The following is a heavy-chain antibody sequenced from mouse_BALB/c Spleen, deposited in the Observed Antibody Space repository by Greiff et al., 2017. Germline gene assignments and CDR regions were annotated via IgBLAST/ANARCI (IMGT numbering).Heavy chain of an antibody. J-gene: IGHJ1*01. Sequence: VQLKQSGAELVRPGALVKLSCKASGFNIKDYYMHWVKQRPEQGLEWIGWIDPENGNTIYDPKFQGKASITADTSSNTAYLQLSSLTSEDTAVYYCAPTMITTRWYFDVWGAGTTVTVSA. V-gene: IGHV14-1*02. D-gene: IGHD2-4*01. CDR3: APTMITTRWYFDV. CDR1: GFNIKDYY. CDR2: IDPENGNT.